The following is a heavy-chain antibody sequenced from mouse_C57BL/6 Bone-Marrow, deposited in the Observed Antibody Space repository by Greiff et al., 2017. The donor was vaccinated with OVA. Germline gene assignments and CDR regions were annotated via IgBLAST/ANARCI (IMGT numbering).Heavy chain of an antibody. D-gene: IGHD1-1*01. J-gene: IGHJ2*01. CDR2: IYPGDGDT. V-gene: IGHV1-80*01. CDR3: ARWGVTTVVPHYFDY. CDR1: GYAFSSYW. Sequence: QVQLQQSVAELVRPGASVKLSCTASGYAFSSYWMNWVKQRPGKGLEWIGQIYPGDGDTNYNGKFKGKATLTADKSSSTAYMQLSSLTSEDSAVYFCARWGVTTVVPHYFDYWGQGTTLTVSS.